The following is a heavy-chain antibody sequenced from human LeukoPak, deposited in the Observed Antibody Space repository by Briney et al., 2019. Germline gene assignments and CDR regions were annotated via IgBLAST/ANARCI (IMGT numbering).Heavy chain of an antibody. CDR1: GFSSSDYW. J-gene: IGHJ6*04. V-gene: IGHV3-74*01. D-gene: IGHD4-11*01. CDR3: GRDNNYKVDV. CDR2: IKTDGSVT. Sequence: PGGSLRLSCAASGFSSSDYWMVWVRQAPGKGLVWVSNIKTDGSVTNYADSVKGRSTISRDNAKNTLYLQMNSLRAEDTAVYYCGRDNNYKVDVWGKGTTVTVSS.